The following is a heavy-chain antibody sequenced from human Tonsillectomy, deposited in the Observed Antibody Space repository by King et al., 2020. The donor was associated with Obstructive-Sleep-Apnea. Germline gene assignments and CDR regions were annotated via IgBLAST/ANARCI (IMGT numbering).Heavy chain of an antibody. V-gene: IGHV3-30*03. CDR2: ISYDGSNK. CDR3: VRDESGYDILTGVYGMDV. Sequence: VQLVESGGGVVQPGRSLRLSCAASGFTFSSYGMHWVRQAPGKGLEWVAVISYDGSNKYYADSVKCRFTISRDNSKNMLYLQMNSLRAEDTAMYYCVRDESGYDILTGVYGMDVWGQGTTVTVSS. CDR1: GFTFSSYG. J-gene: IGHJ6*02. D-gene: IGHD3-9*01.